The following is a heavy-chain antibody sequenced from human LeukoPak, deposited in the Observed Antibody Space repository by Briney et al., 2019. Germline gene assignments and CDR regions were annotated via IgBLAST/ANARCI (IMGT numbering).Heavy chain of an antibody. CDR1: GFTFSSYA. D-gene: IGHD3-3*01. CDR3: AKRLGYDFWSGYYPY. CDR2: ISGSGGST. Sequence: GGSLRLSCAASGFTFSSYAMSWVRQAPGKGLEWVSAISGSGGSTYYADSVKGRFTISRDNSKNTLYLQMNSLRAKDTAVYYCAKRLGYDFWSGYYPYWGQGTLVTVSS. J-gene: IGHJ4*02. V-gene: IGHV3-23*01.